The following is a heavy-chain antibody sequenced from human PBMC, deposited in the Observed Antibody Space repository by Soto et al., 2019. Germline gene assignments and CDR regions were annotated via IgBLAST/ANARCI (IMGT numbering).Heavy chain of an antibody. CDR2: VYFSGNT. Sequence: SETLSLTCTVSGGSLSSYYWTWIRQSPGKGLEWIGYVYFSGNTNYNPSLKSRVTISIDTSKNQFSLRLASVTAVDTAFYYCGSVRPSGYVLSWGQGTLVTVSS. V-gene: IGHV4-59*01. CDR1: GGSLSSYY. J-gene: IGHJ5*02. CDR3: GSVRPSGYVLS. D-gene: IGHD6-25*01.